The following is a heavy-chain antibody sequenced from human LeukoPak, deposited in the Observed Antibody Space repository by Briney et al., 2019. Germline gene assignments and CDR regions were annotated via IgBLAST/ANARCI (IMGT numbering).Heavy chain of an antibody. CDR2: INHSGST. Sequence: SETLSLTCAVYGGSFSGYYWSWIRQPPGKGLEWIGEINHSGSTNYNPSLKSRVTISVDTSKNQFSLKLSSVTAADTAVYYCARRRPGYSSGWSSSSLDYWGQGTLATVSS. CDR3: ARRRPGYSSGWSSSSLDY. D-gene: IGHD6-19*01. J-gene: IGHJ4*02. CDR1: GGSFSGYY. V-gene: IGHV4-34*01.